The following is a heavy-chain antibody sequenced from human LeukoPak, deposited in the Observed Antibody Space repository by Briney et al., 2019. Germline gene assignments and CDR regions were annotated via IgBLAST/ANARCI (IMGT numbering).Heavy chain of an antibody. V-gene: IGHV3-7*01. CDR1: GFTFSSYW. CDR2: IKQDGSEK. CDR3: ARGGTSGYEPFGYYGMDV. Sequence: GGSLRLSCAASGFTFSSYWMSWVRQAPGKGLEWVANIKQDGSEKYYVDSVKGRFTISRDNAKNSLYLQMNSLRAEDTAVYYCARGGTSGYEPFGYYGMDVWGQGTTVTVSS. D-gene: IGHD5-12*01. J-gene: IGHJ6*02.